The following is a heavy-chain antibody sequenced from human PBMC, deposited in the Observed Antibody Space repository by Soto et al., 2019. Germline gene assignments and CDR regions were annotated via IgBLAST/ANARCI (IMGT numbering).Heavy chain of an antibody. CDR2: INPATGAA. J-gene: IGHJ3*02. CDR3: ARGGGVGVAGSAAFDM. CDR1: GYPVTAYY. V-gene: IGHV1-2*02. D-gene: IGHD3-3*01. Sequence: QLHLVHSGAVVKKPGASVTVSCSASGYPVTAYYMHWVRQAPGRGLEWMGGINPATGAAKYTQTFRGRVTMTREKSTSTVFMELSGLTSEDTAVFYCARGGGVGVAGSAAFDMWGQGTLVTVSS.